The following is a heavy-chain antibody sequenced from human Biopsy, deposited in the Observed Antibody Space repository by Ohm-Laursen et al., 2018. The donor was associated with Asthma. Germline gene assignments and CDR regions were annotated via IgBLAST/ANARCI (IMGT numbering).Heavy chain of an antibody. CDR1: GDSISNGGYY. Sequence: TLSLTCTVSGDSISNGGYYWSWIRQHPGKGLEWIGYMYYSGTTYYNPSLKSRVSISLDTSKNQFSLSLTSVTAADTAVYYCARTTYGHDGFDPWGQGTLVTVSS. CDR2: MYYSGTT. V-gene: IGHV4-31*03. D-gene: IGHD4-17*01. J-gene: IGHJ5*02. CDR3: ARTTYGHDGFDP.